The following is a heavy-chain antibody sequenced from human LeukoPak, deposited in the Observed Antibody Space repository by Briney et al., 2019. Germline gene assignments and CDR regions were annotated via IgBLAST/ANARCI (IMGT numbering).Heavy chain of an antibody. V-gene: IGHV4-39*01. CDR2: IYYSGST. Sequence: SETLSLTCTVSGGSISSSSYYWGWIRQPPGKGLEWIGSIYYSGSTHYNPSLKSRVTISVDTSKNQFSLKLSSVTAADTAVYYCARSIGYCSGGSCFLGWFDPWGQGTLVTASS. D-gene: IGHD2-15*01. J-gene: IGHJ5*02. CDR1: GGSISSSSYY. CDR3: ARSIGYCSGGSCFLGWFDP.